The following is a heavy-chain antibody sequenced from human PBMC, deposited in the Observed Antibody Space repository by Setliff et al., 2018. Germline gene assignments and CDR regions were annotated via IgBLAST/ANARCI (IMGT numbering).Heavy chain of an antibody. CDR3: ARDEIRPITPDY. Sequence: ASVKVSCKASGNRFTDYNVHWVRQAPGQGLEWMGWINPDSGDTHSAQKFQGRVTMTRDTSINTAYMEMRSLTSDDTAVYYCARDEIRPITPDYWGQGTLVTVSS. V-gene: IGHV1-2*02. J-gene: IGHJ4*02. CDR2: INPDSGDT. CDR1: GNRFTDYN. D-gene: IGHD1-20*01.